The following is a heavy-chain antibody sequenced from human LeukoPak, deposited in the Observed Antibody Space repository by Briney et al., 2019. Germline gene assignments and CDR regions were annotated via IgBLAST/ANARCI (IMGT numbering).Heavy chain of an antibody. V-gene: IGHV1-8*03. J-gene: IGHJ6*03. Sequence: GASVKVSCKASGYTFTSYDINWVRQATEQGLEWMGWMNPNSGKTGYAQKFQGRVTITRNTSISTAYMELSSLRSEDTAVYYCARVGYSYGLGYYMDVWGKGTTVTVSS. D-gene: IGHD5-18*01. CDR2: MNPNSGKT. CDR1: GYTFTSYD. CDR3: ARVGYSYGLGYYMDV.